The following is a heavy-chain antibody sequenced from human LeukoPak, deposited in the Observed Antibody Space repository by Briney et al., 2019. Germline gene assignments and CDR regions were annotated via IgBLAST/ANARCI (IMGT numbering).Heavy chain of an antibody. Sequence: SETPSLTCTVSGYSISSGYYWGWIRQPPGKGLEWIGSIYHSGSTYYNPSLKSRVTISVDTSKNQFSLKLSSVTAADTAVYYCARTSVTYYYYYYMDVWGKGTTVTVSS. V-gene: IGHV4-38-2*02. D-gene: IGHD4-11*01. J-gene: IGHJ6*03. CDR3: ARTSVTYYYYYYMDV. CDR1: GYSISSGYY. CDR2: IYHSGST.